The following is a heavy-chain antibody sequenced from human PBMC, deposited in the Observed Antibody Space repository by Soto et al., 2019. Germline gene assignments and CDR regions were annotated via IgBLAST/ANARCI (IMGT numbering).Heavy chain of an antibody. V-gene: IGHV1-18*01. Sequence: GASVKVSCKASGYIFKHYGISWVRQAPGHGLEWMGWISAYDGNTKYAQKFQGRVTMTTEKFTSTAYMELRNLRSDDTAVYYCARDRFYDIMTGYYTEWFDPWGQGTLVTVSS. CDR3: ARDRFYDIMTGYYTEWFDP. J-gene: IGHJ5*02. CDR1: GYIFKHYG. D-gene: IGHD3-9*01. CDR2: ISAYDGNT.